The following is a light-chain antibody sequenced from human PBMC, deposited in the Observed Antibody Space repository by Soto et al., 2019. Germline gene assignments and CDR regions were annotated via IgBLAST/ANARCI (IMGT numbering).Light chain of an antibody. J-gene: IGLJ3*02. CDR3: QSYDATNQV. CDR2: EDN. Sequence: NFMLTQPHSVSECPGKTVFISCTRSSGSIASNYVQWYQQRPGSSPTTVIYEDNQRPSGVPDRFSGSIDSSSNSASLTISGLETEDEADYYCQSYDATNQVFGGGTKLTVL. V-gene: IGLV6-57*01. CDR1: SGSIASNY.